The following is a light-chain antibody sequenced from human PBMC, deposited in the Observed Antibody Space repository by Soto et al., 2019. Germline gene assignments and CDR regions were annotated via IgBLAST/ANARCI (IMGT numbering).Light chain of an antibody. CDR1: QSVSSN. CDR3: QHYNNWPPFT. Sequence: EIVMTQSPATLSVSPGERATLSCTASQSVSSNLAWYQQKPGQAPRLLIYGASTRATGIPARFSCSGSGTECTLTISSLQSEEFAVYYCQHYNNWPPFTFGQATRVEIK. CDR2: GAS. V-gene: IGKV3-15*01. J-gene: IGKJ1*01.